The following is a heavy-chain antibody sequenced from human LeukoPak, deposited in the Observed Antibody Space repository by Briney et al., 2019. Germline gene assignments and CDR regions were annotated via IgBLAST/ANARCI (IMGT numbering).Heavy chain of an antibody. CDR2: ISTTGETT. CDR1: GFTFSGYE. CDR3: AREELVAAAFDH. V-gene: IGHV3-48*03. D-gene: IGHD2-15*01. Sequence: GGSLRLSCAASGFTFSGYEVNWVRQAPGKGLEWVSYISTTGETTYYADSVKGRFTISRDNAKSSLYLQMNSLRAEDTAIYYCAREELVAAAFDHWGQGTLVTVSS. J-gene: IGHJ4*02.